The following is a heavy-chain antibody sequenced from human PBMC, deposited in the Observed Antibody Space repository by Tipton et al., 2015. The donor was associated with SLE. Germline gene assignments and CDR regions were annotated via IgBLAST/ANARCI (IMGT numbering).Heavy chain of an antibody. CDR3: TRPNRVVGYAFDI. CDR2: IRSKANSYAT. V-gene: IGHV3-73*01. CDR1: GYSFTSYW. J-gene: IGHJ3*02. Sequence: QLVQSGAEVKKPGESLRISCKGSGYSFTSYWISWVRQMPGKGLEWVGRIRSKANSYATAYAASVKGRFTISRDDSKNTAYLQMNSLKTEDTAVYYCTRPNRVVGYAFDIWGQGTMVTVSS. D-gene: IGHD2-15*01.